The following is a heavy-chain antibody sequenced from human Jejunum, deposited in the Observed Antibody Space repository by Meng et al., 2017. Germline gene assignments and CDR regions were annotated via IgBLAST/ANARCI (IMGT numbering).Heavy chain of an antibody. J-gene: IGHJ4*02. CDR3: AKHLSGSYTFDY. D-gene: IGHD1-26*01. V-gene: IGHV3-23*04. Sequence: EVGAVDSGGGLVQPGGSLRLSCATSGFTFSSNYMSWVRRAPGKGLEWVSASGRSGDTYYADSVKGRFTISRDKSKNTLYLEMSSLRAEDTAVYYCAKHLSGSYTFDYWGQGTLVTVSS. CDR1: GFTFSSNY. CDR2: SGRSGDT.